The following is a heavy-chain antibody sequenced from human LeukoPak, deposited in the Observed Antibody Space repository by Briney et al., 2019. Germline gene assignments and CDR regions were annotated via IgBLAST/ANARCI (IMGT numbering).Heavy chain of an antibody. CDR3: AGGGGSYVP. V-gene: IGHV6-1*01. CDR2: TYYRSQWYN. D-gene: IGHD1-26*01. J-gene: IGHJ5*02. Sequence: SQTLSLTCAISGDTVSNNRTAWSSIRQSPSRGLEWLGRTYYRSQWYNDYAISVRSRLTINPDTSKNQFPLQLNSVTPEDTAVYYCAGGGGSYVPWGQGTLVTVSS. CDR1: GDTVSNNRTA.